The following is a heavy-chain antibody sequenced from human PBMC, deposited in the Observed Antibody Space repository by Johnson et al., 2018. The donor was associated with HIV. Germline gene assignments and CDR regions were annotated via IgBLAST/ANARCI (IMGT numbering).Heavy chain of an antibody. J-gene: IGHJ3*02. CDR3: ARDILRRDGYNRYAFDI. V-gene: IGHV3-66*01. CDR2: IYSGGSP. Sequence: EQLVESGGGLVQPGGSLRLSCAASGITVGTNYMSWVRQAPGQGLEWVSVIYSGGSPYNADSVKGRFSLPRDNAKQSLYLQMNRLRAEDTAGYYCARDILRRDGYNRYAFDIWGQGTMVTVSS. CDR1: GITVGTNY. D-gene: IGHD5-24*01.